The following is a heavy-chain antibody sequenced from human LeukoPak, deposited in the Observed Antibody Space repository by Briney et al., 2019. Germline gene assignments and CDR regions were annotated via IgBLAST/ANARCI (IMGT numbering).Heavy chain of an antibody. Sequence: GGSLRLSCAASGFTFSSYWMNWVRQAPGKGLVWVSRIASDGSSTTYADSVKGRFSISRDNAKNTLYLQMNSLRVEDTAVYYCAKVGDDYYDSSPQYYFDYWGQGTLVTVSS. CDR3: AKVGDDYYDSSPQYYFDY. J-gene: IGHJ4*02. CDR2: IASDGSST. CDR1: GFTFSSYW. V-gene: IGHV3-74*01. D-gene: IGHD3-22*01.